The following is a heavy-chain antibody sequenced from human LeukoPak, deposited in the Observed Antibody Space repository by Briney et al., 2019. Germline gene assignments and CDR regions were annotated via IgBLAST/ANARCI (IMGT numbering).Heavy chain of an antibody. CDR1: GYTLTELS. CDR3: ATEYIVATSGIGWFDP. D-gene: IGHD5-12*01. V-gene: IGHV1-24*01. Sequence: ASVKVSCKVSGYTLTELSMHWVPQAPGKGLEWMGGFDPEDGETIYAQKFQGRVTMTEDTSTDTAYMERTSLRSEDTAVYYCATEYIVATSGIGWFDPWGQGTLVTVSS. J-gene: IGHJ5*02. CDR2: FDPEDGET.